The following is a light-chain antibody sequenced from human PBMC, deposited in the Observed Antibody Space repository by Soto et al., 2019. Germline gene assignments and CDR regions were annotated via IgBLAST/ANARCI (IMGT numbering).Light chain of an antibody. CDR1: QTIGSW. Sequence: TGLPPYHSTLPGSLGDRVTMPXRSGQTIGSWLAWYQQTTGKAHKXXYSXASRLKSVVPSRFSGSGSGNEFNLSISMLQEDDGSTYYCQQDNRQTPVGQVTRLEI. J-gene: IGKJ5*01. V-gene: IGKV1-5*03. CDR3: QQDNRQTP. CDR2: XAS.